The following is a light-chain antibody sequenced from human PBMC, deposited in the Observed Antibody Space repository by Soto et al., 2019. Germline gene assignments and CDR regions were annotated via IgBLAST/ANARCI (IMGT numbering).Light chain of an antibody. Sequence: DIQMTQSPSSLSASVRDRVTITCRASQGSSNYLAWYQQKPGKVPKLLIYAASTLQSGVQSRFSGSGSGTDFTLTISSLQPEDVATYYCQKYDSAPWTFGQGTKVEIK. J-gene: IGKJ1*01. V-gene: IGKV1-27*01. CDR3: QKYDSAPWT. CDR2: AAS. CDR1: QGSSNY.